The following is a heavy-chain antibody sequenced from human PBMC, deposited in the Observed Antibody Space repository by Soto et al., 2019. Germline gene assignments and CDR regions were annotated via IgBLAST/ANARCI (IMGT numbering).Heavy chain of an antibody. CDR2: IYYSGST. V-gene: IGHV4-59*01. J-gene: IGHJ4*02. Sequence: QVQLQESGPGLVKPSATLSLTCTVSGGSISSYYWSWIRQPPGKGLEWIGYIYYSGSTNYNPSLKSRVTISVDTSKNQFSLKLSSVTAADTAVYYCARAPRGNYGYPSYFDYWGQGTLVTVSS. D-gene: IGHD3-10*01. CDR3: ARAPRGNYGYPSYFDY. CDR1: GGSISSYY.